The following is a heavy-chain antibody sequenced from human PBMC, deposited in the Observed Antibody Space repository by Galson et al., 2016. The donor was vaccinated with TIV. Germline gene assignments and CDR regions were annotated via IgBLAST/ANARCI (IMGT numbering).Heavy chain of an antibody. J-gene: IGHJ4*02. Sequence: TLSLTCAVYGGSFSNYYWNWIRHSPGKGLEWIGEINDSGSTKYNPSLKSRVSISVDTSKNQFSLRLTSVNAADTAVYYCARGRYLRTHYYGSGRDFDYWAQGTLVTVSS. V-gene: IGHV4-34*01. CDR2: INDSGST. CDR1: GGSFSNYY. D-gene: IGHD3-10*01. CDR3: ARGRYLRTHYYGSGRDFDY.